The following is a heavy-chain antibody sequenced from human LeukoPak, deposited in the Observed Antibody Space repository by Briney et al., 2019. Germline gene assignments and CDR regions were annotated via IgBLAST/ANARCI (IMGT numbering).Heavy chain of an antibody. CDR3: ARGFYYFDY. J-gene: IGHJ4*02. CDR1: GYSFTSYW. V-gene: IGHV5-51*01. Sequence: GESLKISCKVSGYSFTSYWHGWVRQMPGKGLEWVGIIYPGDSDTRYSTSFQGQVTISADKSISTAYLQWSSLKASDTSMYYCARGFYYFDYWGQGTLVTVSS. CDR2: IYPGDSDT.